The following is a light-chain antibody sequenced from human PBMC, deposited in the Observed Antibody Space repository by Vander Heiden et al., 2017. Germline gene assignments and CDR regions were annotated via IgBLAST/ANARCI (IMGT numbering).Light chain of an antibody. J-gene: IGKJ3*01. CDR2: AAS. Sequence: DRQMTMSPSSLSASVGDRVTITCRSSQSISSKLEWSQQKPGKAPRLLIYAASSLQFGVPARFPGRASGKEFTLTISSRQPEDFAAYYCQQNYRNPLFTFGHGTKVEIK. CDR3: QQNYRNPLFT. CDR1: QSISSK. V-gene: IGKV1-39*01.